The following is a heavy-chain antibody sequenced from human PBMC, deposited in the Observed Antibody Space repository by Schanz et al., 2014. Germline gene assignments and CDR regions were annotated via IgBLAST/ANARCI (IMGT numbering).Heavy chain of an antibody. CDR2: ISYDGSKK. Sequence: QVRLVESGGGVVQPGRSLRLSCAASGFTLSSYGMHWVRQAPGKGLEWVGVISYDGSKKSYADSVKGRFTISRDNSKNTLYLQMNSLRAEDTAVYYCAKTPREYCNYDNCPNWFDSWGQGTLVTASS. D-gene: IGHD2-15*01. V-gene: IGHV3-30*18. J-gene: IGHJ5*01. CDR3: AKTPREYCNYDNCPNWFDS. CDR1: GFTLSSYG.